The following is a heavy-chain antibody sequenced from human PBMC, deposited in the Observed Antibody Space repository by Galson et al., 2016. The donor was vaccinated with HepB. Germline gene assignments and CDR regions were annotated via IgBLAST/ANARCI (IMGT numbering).Heavy chain of an antibody. CDR3: AREGISAAGADY. Sequence: SVKASCKASGFTFSDFGLSWVRQAPGQGLEWMGWISAYSGHTNYPQKFQDRITMTKDTSTRTVYLELRSLISDDTAVYYCAREGISAAGADYWGQGSLVIVSP. J-gene: IGHJ4*02. V-gene: IGHV1-18*01. CDR2: ISAYSGHT. D-gene: IGHD6-13*01. CDR1: GFTFSDFG.